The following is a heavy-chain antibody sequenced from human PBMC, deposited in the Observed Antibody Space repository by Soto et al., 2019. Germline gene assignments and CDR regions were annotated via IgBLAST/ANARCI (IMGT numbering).Heavy chain of an antibody. CDR2: ISYSGTT. CDR3: ARGRGYSYGLDP. Sequence: SETLSLTCTASGDSISSNNNYWSWIRQPPGEGLEWIGFISYSGTTSYSPSLKSRVAISLDTSKNQFSLSLSSVTAADTAVYYCARGRGYSYGLDPWGQVTLVT. D-gene: IGHD5-18*01. J-gene: IGHJ5*02. CDR1: GDSISSNNNY. V-gene: IGHV4-30-4*01.